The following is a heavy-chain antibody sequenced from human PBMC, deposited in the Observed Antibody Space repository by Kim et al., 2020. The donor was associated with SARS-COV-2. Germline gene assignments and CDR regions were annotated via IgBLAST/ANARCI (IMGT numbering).Heavy chain of an antibody. CDR1: DGSVSSANYF. CDR2: IYYTGST. J-gene: IGHJ1*01. D-gene: IGHD2-15*01. CDR3: ARVGGERCGPECFQD. V-gene: IGHV4-61*01. Sequence: SETLSLTCTVSDGSVSSANYFWSWIRQPPGKGLEWIGYIYYTGSTNYNPSLKSRVTMSVDTSRNQFSLNLSSVTAAGTAVYYCARVGGERCGPECFQDWGQGTMVTVSS.